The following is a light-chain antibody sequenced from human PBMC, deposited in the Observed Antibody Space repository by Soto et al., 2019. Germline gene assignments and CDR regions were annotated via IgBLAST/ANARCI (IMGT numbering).Light chain of an antibody. J-gene: IGKJ2*01. V-gene: IGKV1-39*01. CDR3: QASHSTLRA. Sequence: DLQMTQSPSSLSASVGDRVTITCRASQSSSSYLHWYQQKPGKAPQLLISAASTLQSGVPSRFSGSGSGTDFTLTISGLQPEDLATYYCQASHSTLRAFGQGTKVEIK. CDR1: QSSSSY. CDR2: AAS.